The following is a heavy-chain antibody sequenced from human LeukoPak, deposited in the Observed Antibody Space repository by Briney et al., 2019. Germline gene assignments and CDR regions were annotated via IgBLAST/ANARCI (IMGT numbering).Heavy chain of an antibody. CDR3: AKTRGLSMTNWCLDY. V-gene: IGHV3-23*01. J-gene: IGHJ4*02. CDR1: GFTVSSKY. D-gene: IGHD1-1*01. CDR2: ISNSGTST. Sequence: GGSLRLSCAASGFTVSSKYLSWVHQAPGKGLEWVSGISNSGTSTYYADSVKGRFTISRDNSKNTLYLQMNSLRAEDTAIYYCAKTRGLSMTNWCLDYWGQGTLVTASS.